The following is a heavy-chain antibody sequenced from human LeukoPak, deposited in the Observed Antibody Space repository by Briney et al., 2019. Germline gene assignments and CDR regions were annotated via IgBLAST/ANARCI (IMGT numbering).Heavy chain of an antibody. CDR2: IIPIFGSS. J-gene: IGHJ4*02. D-gene: IGHD3-3*01. CDR1: GGTFSSYA. Sequence: GASVKVSCKASGGTFSSYAVSWVRQAPGQGLEWMGGIIPIFGSSNSAQKFQGRVTITTDESTSTAYMELSSLRSEDTAVYYCARAQRFLESSIWDYWGQGTLVTVSS. CDR3: ARAQRFLESSIWDY. V-gene: IGHV1-69*05.